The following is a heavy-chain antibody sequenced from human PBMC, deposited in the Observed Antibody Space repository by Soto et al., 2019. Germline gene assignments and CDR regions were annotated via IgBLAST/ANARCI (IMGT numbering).Heavy chain of an antibody. Sequence: GGSLRLACAASGLSVSSNDMSWVRQAPGKGLECVSIIYSADNTFYVDSVKGRFIISRDNSKNTVYLQMNSLRADDTAVYYCARGSLYWGQGTLVTVSS. CDR1: GLSVSSND. CDR3: ARGSLY. CDR2: IYSADNT. J-gene: IGHJ4*01. V-gene: IGHV3-66*01.